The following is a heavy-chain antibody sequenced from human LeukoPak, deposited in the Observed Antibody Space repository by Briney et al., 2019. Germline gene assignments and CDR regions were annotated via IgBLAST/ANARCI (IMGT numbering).Heavy chain of an antibody. D-gene: IGHD2-2*01. J-gene: IGHJ5*01. V-gene: IGHV1-2*02. CDR1: GYTFTGYY. Sequence: ASVKVSCKASGYTFTGYYMHWVRQAPGQGLEWMGWINPNSGGTNYAQKFQGRVTMTRDTSISTAYMELSRLRSDDTAVYYCAREGYCSSTSCYWFDPWGQGTTVTVSS. CDR3: AREGYCSSTSCYWFDP. CDR2: INPNSGGT.